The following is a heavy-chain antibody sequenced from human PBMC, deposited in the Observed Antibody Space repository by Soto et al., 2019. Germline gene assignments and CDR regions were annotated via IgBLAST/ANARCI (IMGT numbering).Heavy chain of an antibody. D-gene: IGHD5-12*01. CDR1: DGSISSSY. J-gene: IGHJ5*01. CDR3: ARAEGGSVVPYWFDS. CDR2: IYSSGGA. Sequence: QVQLQESGPGLVKPSETLSLTCSVSDGSISSSYWSWIRQPAGKGLEWIGRIYSSGGANYNPSLTSRVTMTIDTSKNQFSLKLASMTAADTAMYYCARAEGGSVVPYWFDSWGRGTLVTVSS. V-gene: IGHV4-4*07.